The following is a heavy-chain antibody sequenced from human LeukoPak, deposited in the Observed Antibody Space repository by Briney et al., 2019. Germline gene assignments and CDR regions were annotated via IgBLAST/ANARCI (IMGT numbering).Heavy chain of an antibody. CDR2: IYYSGST. D-gene: IGHD3-22*01. J-gene: IGHJ3*02. V-gene: IGHV4-30-4*01. Sequence: SETLSLTCSVSGGSVRSDISHWSWIRQPPGKGLEWIGYIYYSGSTYYNPSLKSRVTISVGTSKNQFSLKLSSVTAADTAVYYCARSGSPYYYDSSGYSRSAFDIWGQGTMVTVSS. CDR3: ARSGSPYYYDSSGYSRSAFDI. CDR1: GGSVRSDISH.